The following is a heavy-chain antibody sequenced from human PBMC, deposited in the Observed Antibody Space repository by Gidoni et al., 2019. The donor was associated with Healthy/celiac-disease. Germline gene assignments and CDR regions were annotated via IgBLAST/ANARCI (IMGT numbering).Heavy chain of an antibody. CDR2: IKSKTDGGTT. Sequence: EVQLVASGGGLVRPGGSLRLSCPASGFPFRNAWMSWVRQAPGKGLEWVGRIKSKTDGGTTDYAAPVKGRFTISRDDSKNTLYLQMNSLKTEDTAVYYCTTDPQTPNTAMVTGGQGTLVTVSS. CDR1: GFPFRNAW. D-gene: IGHD5-18*01. CDR3: TTDPQTPNTAMVT. J-gene: IGHJ4*02. V-gene: IGHV3-15*01.